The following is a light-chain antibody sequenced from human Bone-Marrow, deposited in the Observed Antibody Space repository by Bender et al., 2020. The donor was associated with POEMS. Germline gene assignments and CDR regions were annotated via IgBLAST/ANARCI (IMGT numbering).Light chain of an antibody. Sequence: QSALTQPASVSASPGQPITISCSGTNSDIGSYNLVSWYQQHPGKAPKLMIYEVSKRPSGVSNRFSGSKSGNTASLTISGLQAEDEADYYCCSYAGSSTFAVFGGGTKLTVL. CDR2: EVS. J-gene: IGLJ3*02. V-gene: IGLV2-23*02. CDR1: NSDIGSYNL. CDR3: CSYAGSSTFAV.